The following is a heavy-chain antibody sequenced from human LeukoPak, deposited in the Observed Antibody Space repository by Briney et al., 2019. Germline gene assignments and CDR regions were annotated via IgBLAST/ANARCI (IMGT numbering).Heavy chain of an antibody. Sequence: ASVKVSCKASGYTFTGYYMHWVRQAPGQGRGWMGWINPNSGGTNYAQKFQGRVTMTRDTSISTAYMELSRLRSDDTAVYYCARYYDSSGYYYFDYWGQGTLVTVSS. CDR1: GYTFTGYY. CDR3: ARYYDSSGYYYFDY. D-gene: IGHD3-22*01. CDR2: INPNSGGT. V-gene: IGHV1-2*02. J-gene: IGHJ4*02.